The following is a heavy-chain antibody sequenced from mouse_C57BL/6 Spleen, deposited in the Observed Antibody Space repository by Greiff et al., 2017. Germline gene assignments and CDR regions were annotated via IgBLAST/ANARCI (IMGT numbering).Heavy chain of an antibody. Sequence: VQLQQSDAELVKPGASVKISCKVSGYTFTDHTIHWMKQRPEQGLEWIGYIYPRDGSTKYNEKFKGKATLAADKSSSTAYMTLNSLTSEDSAVYFCAYDYGASYFDYWGQGTTLTVSS. J-gene: IGHJ2*01. D-gene: IGHD2-4*01. CDR3: AYDYGASYFDY. V-gene: IGHV1-78*01. CDR2: IYPRDGST. CDR1: GYTFTDHT.